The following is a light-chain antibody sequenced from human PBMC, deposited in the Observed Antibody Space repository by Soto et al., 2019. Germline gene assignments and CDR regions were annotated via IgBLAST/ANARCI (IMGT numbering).Light chain of an antibody. CDR2: EDT. CDR3: CSYAGSFTV. Sequence: QSVLTQPASVSGSRGQSITVSCTGTSSDVGNYDLVSWFQRHPGQAPKLIIYEDTKRPSGVSHRFSGSKSGNTASLTISGLQAEDEADYYCCSYAGSFTVFGGGTKLTVL. CDR1: SSDVGNYDL. J-gene: IGLJ2*01. V-gene: IGLV2-23*01.